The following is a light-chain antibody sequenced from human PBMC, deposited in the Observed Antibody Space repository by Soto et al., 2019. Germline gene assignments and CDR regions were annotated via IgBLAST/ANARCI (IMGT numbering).Light chain of an antibody. CDR2: DVA. Sequence: QSALTQPASVSGSPGQSITISCTGTNTDIGIYNLVSWYQHHPAKVPKVIIYDVAKRPCGVSDRFSGSKSGNTASLTISGLQAEDEADYYCCSYGGTATFVVFGGGTQLTVL. J-gene: IGLJ2*01. CDR3: CSYGGTATFVV. V-gene: IGLV2-23*02. CDR1: NTDIGIYNL.